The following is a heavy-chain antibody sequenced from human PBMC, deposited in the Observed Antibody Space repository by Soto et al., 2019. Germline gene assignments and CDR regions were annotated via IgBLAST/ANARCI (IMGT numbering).Heavy chain of an antibody. CDR2: IKPGTSDI. D-gene: IGHD3-3*02. CDR1: GYTFVRAW. CDR3: ARQLSHICDY. J-gene: IGHJ4*02. Sequence: GESLKLSCTGVGYTFVRAWIGWVRQMPGKGLEWMGIIKPGTSDIRYSPSCRGHVTISADEAVSTAYLQWSSLKASDTAMYYCARQLSHICDYWSQGTLVTVSS. V-gene: IGHV5-51*01.